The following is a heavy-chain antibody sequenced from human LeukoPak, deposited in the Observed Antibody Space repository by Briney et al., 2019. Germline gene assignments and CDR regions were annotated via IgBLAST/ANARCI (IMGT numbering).Heavy chain of an antibody. D-gene: IGHD3-3*01. CDR2: IYFTGTT. V-gene: IGHV4-59*01. Sequence: SETLSLTCTVSGDSISSYYWSWLRQPPGKGRGWIGYIYFTGTTNYTPSLKSRVIISVDTSKNHFSLYLSSVTAADTAVYYCARALTIFGLVTYFDYWGQGTLVTVSS. CDR1: GDSISSYY. CDR3: ARALTIFGLVTYFDY. J-gene: IGHJ4*02.